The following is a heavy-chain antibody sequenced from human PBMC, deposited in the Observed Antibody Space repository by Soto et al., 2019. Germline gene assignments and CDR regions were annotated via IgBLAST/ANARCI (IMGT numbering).Heavy chain of an antibody. Sequence: TSETLSLTCTVSGGSISSYYWSWIRQPPGKGLEWIGYIYYSGSTNYNPSLESRVTISVDTSKNQFSLKLSSVTAADTAVYYCARGGITGTTWFPWFDPWGQGTLVTVSS. J-gene: IGHJ5*02. CDR3: ARGGITGTTWFPWFDP. D-gene: IGHD1-7*01. CDR2: IYYSGST. CDR1: GGSISSYY. V-gene: IGHV4-59*08.